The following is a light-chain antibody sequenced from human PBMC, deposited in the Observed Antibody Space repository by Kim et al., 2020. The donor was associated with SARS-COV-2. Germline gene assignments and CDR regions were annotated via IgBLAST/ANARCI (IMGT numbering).Light chain of an antibody. Sequence: GQSVTISCTGTSSDVGGFNYVSWYQQHPGKAPRLMIYEVTKRPSGVPDRFSGSKSGNTASLTVSGLQPEDEADYYCNSYADTNSYVFGSGTKVTVL. J-gene: IGLJ1*01. CDR2: EVT. CDR1: SSDVGGFNY. V-gene: IGLV2-8*01. CDR3: NSYADTNSYV.